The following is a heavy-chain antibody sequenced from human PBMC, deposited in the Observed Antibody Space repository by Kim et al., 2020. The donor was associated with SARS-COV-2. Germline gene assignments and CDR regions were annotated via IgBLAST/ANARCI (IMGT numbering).Heavy chain of an antibody. J-gene: IGHJ6*02. D-gene: IGHD3-16*02. CDR2: NYYSGST. CDR3: ARLSLSGWGSYRYGMDV. Sequence: GLEGIGYNYYSGSTNYHPSLKSRVTISVDTSKNQFSLKLSSVTAADTAVYYCARLSLSGWGSYRYGMDVWGQGTTFTVSS. V-gene: IGHV4-59*08.